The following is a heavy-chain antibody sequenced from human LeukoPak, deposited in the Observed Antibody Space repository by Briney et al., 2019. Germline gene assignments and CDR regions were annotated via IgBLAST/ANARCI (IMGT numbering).Heavy chain of an antibody. J-gene: IGHJ4*02. CDR2: INYSGST. V-gene: IGHV4-59*08. D-gene: IGHD4-17*01. CDR3: ARPPTH. Sequence: SETLPLTCTVSGGSISSYYWSWIRQPPGKGLEWIGYINYSGSTNYNPSLKSRVTISVDTSNNQFSLKLSSVTAADTAVYYCARPPTHWGQGTLVTVSS. CDR1: GGSISSYY.